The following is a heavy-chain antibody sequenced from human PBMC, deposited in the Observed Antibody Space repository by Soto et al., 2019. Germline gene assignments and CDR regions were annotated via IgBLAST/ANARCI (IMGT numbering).Heavy chain of an antibody. CDR3: ATEGDSSDSSDDYGGGFDI. V-gene: IGHV1-69*01. Sequence: QVQLVQSGAEVKKPGSSVKVSCKASGDSFSTSAINRVRQAPGHGLDWMGGIIPIFGTPNYAQKFQDRVTITADESTDTTYVELSSLRSEDTAMYYCATEGDSSDSSDDYGGGFDIWGQGTMVVVSS. CDR2: IIPIFGTP. J-gene: IGHJ3*02. CDR1: GDSFSTSA. D-gene: IGHD3-22*01.